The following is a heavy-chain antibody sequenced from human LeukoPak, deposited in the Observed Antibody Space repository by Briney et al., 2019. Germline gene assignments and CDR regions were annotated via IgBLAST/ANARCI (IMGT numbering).Heavy chain of an antibody. V-gene: IGHV3-23*01. CDR3: TRDPNGDYVGAFDM. Sequence: GGSLRLSCAASGITFSTYAMTWVRQAPGKGLEWVSSIRGSGGGTDYADSVKGRFTISRDNSRDTLFLQMNSLRAEDTALYHCTRDPNGDYVGAFDMWGPGTMVTVSS. CDR1: GITFSTYA. CDR2: IRGSGGGT. J-gene: IGHJ3*02. D-gene: IGHD4-17*01.